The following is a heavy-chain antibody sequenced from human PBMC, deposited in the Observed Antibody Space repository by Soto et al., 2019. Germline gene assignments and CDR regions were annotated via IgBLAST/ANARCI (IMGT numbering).Heavy chain of an antibody. J-gene: IGHJ3*02. V-gene: IGHV4-34*01. D-gene: IGHD3-10*01. CDR1: GGSFSGYY. CDR2: INHSGST. CDR3: ARGRCRLIGWFGDLAAFDI. Sequence: QVQLQQWGAGLLKPSETLSLTCAVYGGSFSGYYWSWIRQPPGKGLEWIGEINHSGSTNYNPSLKSRSTKSVDTSNNQFALKLSCVIAADTAVYYCARGRCRLIGWFGDLAAFDIWGQGTMVTVSA.